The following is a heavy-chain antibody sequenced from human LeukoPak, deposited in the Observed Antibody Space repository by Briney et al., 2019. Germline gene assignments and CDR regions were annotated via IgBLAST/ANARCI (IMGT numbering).Heavy chain of an antibody. J-gene: IGHJ4*02. CDR1: GFTFSSYA. V-gene: IGHV3-23*01. Sequence: PGRSLRLSCAASGFTFSSYAMSWVRQAPGKGLEWVSGISGSGGNAYYADSVKGRFTISRDNSKNTLYLQLNSLRAEDTAVYYCAKDLGVATTDFDYWGQGTLVTVSS. CDR3: AKDLGVATTDFDY. CDR2: ISGSGGNA. D-gene: IGHD5-12*01.